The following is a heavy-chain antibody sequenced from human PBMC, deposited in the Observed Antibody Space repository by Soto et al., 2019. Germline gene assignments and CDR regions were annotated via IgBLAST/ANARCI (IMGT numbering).Heavy chain of an antibody. CDR2: IGTAGDT. Sequence: LRLSCAASGFTFSSYDMHWVRQATGKGLEWVSAIGTAGDTYYPGSVKGRFTISRDNSKNTLYLQMNSLRAEDTAVYYCARGPGYSDYDFNYWGQGTLVTVSS. D-gene: IGHD5-12*01. CDR3: ARGPGYSDYDFNY. V-gene: IGHV3-13*01. CDR1: GFTFSSYD. J-gene: IGHJ4*02.